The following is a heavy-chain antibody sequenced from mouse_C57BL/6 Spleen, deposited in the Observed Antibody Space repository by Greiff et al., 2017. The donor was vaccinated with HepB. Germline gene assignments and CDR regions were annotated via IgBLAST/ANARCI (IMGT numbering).Heavy chain of an antibody. CDR1: GYAFSSYW. V-gene: IGHV1-80*01. Sequence: QVQLKQSGAELVKPGASVKISCKASGYAFSSYWMNWVKQRPGKGLEWIGQIYPGDGDTNYNGTFKGKATLTADKSSSTAYMQLSSLTSEDSAVYFCARGGNYGDYFDYWGQGTTLTVSS. J-gene: IGHJ2*01. CDR3: ARGGNYGDYFDY. CDR2: IYPGDGDT. D-gene: IGHD2-1*01.